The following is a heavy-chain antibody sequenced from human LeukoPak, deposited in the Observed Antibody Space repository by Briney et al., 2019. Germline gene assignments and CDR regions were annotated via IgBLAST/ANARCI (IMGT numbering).Heavy chain of an antibody. D-gene: IGHD3-16*02. J-gene: IGHJ4*02. CDR2: ISSSSSTI. CDR1: GFTFSSYS. CDR3: ARGGYDYVWGSYRYEFDY. Sequence: PGGSLRLSCAASGFTFSSYSMNWVRQAPGKGLEWVSYISSSSSTIYYADSVKGRFTISRDNAKNSLYLQMYSLRAEDTAVYYCARGGYDYVWGSYRYEFDYWGQGTLVTVSS. V-gene: IGHV3-48*01.